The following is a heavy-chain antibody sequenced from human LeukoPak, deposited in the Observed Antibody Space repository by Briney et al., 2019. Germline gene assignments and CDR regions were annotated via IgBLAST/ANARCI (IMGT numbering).Heavy chain of an antibody. V-gene: IGHV3-7*01. CDR2: IEDDGDQK. Sequence: GGSLRLSCVASGFRFGNYWMSWVRQAPGKGLEFVGNIEDDGDQKNYVDSVRGRFTISRDNVKNSLYLHMNSLRVEDTAVYYCARDIIRGQSDFDYWGQGVLVTVSS. D-gene: IGHD5-12*01. CDR1: GFRFGNYW. J-gene: IGHJ4*02. CDR3: ARDIIRGQSDFDY.